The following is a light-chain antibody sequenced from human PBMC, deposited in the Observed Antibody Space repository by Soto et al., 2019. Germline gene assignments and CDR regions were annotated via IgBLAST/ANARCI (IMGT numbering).Light chain of an antibody. CDR2: ECT. Sequence: QSVLTQPASVSGSPGQSITISCTGTNNLVSWYQQHPGKAPKVVLYECTKRPSGVSNRFSGSNSGSTASLTISGLQAEDEDHYFCCAYVGARSYVFGPGTKVTVL. J-gene: IGLJ1*01. CDR3: CAYVGARSYV. V-gene: IGLV2-23*01. CDR1: NNL.